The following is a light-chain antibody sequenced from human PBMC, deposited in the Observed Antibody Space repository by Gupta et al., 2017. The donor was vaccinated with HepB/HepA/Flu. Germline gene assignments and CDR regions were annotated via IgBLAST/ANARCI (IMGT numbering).Light chain of an antibody. V-gene: IGLV2-14*03. CDR3: SSYTSSSTDVV. CDR1: RSDVGGYNY. J-gene: IGLJ2*01. Sequence: QSASTHPASVSGSPGQSLPIPCIRTRSDVGGYNYVSWYQQHPGKAPKLMIYDVSNRPSGVSNRFSGSKSGNTASLTISGLQAEDEADYYCSSYTSSSTDVVFGGGTKLTVL. CDR2: DVS.